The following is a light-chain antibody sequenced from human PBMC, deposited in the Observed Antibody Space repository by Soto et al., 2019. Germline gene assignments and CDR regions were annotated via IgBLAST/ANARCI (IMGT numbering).Light chain of an antibody. CDR2: AVS. CDR1: QSVRSGY. Sequence: EIVMTQSPATLSVSPGERATLSCRASQSVRSGYFAWYQQKPGQAPRLLIFAVSSRATGIPDRFSGSGSGTDFTLTIGRLEPEDFAVYYCHQYGISPPRTFGQGTKVDI. CDR3: HQYGISPPRT. V-gene: IGKV3-20*01. J-gene: IGKJ1*01.